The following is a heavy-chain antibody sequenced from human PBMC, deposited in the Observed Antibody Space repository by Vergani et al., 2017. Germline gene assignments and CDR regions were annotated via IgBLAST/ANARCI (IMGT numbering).Heavy chain of an antibody. CDR1: GGSISSYY. Sequence: QVQLQESGPGLVKPSETLSITCTVSGGSISSYYWSWIRQPPGKGLEWIGYIYYSGSTNYNPSLKSRVTISVDTSKNQFSLKLSSVTAADTAVYYCASRGGGDAFDIWGQGTMVTVSS. J-gene: IGHJ3*02. CDR3: ASRGGGDAFDI. D-gene: IGHD2-15*01. CDR2: IYYSGST. V-gene: IGHV4-59*01.